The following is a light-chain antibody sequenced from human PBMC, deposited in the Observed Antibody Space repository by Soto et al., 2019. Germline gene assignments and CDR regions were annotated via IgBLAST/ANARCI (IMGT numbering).Light chain of an antibody. Sequence: QTVVTQPASVSGSLGQSITISCTGSSSDVGAYNYVSWYQQHPDKAPKLLIFEVTNRPSGVSGRFSGSKSGITASLSISGLQLDDEADYYCTSYSSSSPVLFGGGTKLTVL. J-gene: IGLJ2*01. CDR3: TSYSSSSPVL. CDR1: SSDVGAYNY. CDR2: EVT. V-gene: IGLV2-14*01.